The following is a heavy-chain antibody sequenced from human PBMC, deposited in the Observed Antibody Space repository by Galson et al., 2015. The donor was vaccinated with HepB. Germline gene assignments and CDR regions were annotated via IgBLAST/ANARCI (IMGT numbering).Heavy chain of an antibody. V-gene: IGHV3-23*01. J-gene: IGHJ3*02. D-gene: IGHD4-17*01. CDR3: AKDQPVTYTFDAFDI. Sequence: SLRLSCAASGFTFSNYAMSWVRQAPGKGLEWVSAISGGGGGTYYADSVKGRFTISRDNSKNTLYLQMNSLRAEDTAVYYCAKDQPVTYTFDAFDIWGQGTMVTVSS. CDR1: GFTFSNYA. CDR2: ISGGGGGT.